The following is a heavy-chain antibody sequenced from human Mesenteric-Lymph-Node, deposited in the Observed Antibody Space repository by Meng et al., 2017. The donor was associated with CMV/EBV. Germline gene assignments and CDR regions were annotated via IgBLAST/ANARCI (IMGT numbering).Heavy chain of an antibody. V-gene: IGHV3-23*01. CDR3: ARVETYYDFWSGYSIPY. CDR1: GFTFSSYA. J-gene: IGHJ4*02. CDR2: ISGSGGST. Sequence: GESLKISCAASGFTFSSYAMSWVRQAPGKGLEWVSAISGSGGSTYYADSVKGRFTISRDNSKNTLYLQMNSLRAEDTAVYYCARVETYYDFWSGYSIPYWGQGTLVTVSS. D-gene: IGHD3-3*01.